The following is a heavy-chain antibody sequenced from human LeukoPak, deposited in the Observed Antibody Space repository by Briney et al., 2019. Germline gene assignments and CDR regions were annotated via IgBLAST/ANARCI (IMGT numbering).Heavy chain of an antibody. J-gene: IGHJ4*02. Sequence: PGGSLRLSCTASKSTFSNYAMTWVRQAPGKGLEWVSTISSSGGSIYYSDSVKGRFTISRDNSKNTLYLQMNSLRAEDTAVYYCAKDYSGSYYYFDYWGRGTLVTVSS. CDR1: KSTFSNYA. V-gene: IGHV3-23*01. CDR3: AKDYSGSYYYFDY. D-gene: IGHD1-26*01. CDR2: ISSSGGSI.